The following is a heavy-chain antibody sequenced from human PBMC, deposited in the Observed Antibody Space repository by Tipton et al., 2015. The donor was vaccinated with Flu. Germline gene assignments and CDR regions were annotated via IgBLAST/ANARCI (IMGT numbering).Heavy chain of an antibody. V-gene: IGHV4-34*01. CDR1: GGSFSGYY. J-gene: IGHJ4*02. Sequence: LRLSCAVYGGSFSGYYWSWIRQPPGKGLEWIGEINHSGSTKYNPSLKSRVTISVDTYKNQFSLKLSSVTAADTAVYYCARTPDTLLRFDYRGQGALVTVSS. CDR2: INHSGST. CDR3: ARTPDTLLRFDY. D-gene: IGHD1-26*01.